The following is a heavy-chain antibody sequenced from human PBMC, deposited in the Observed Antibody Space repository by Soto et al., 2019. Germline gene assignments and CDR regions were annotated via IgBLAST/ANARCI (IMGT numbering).Heavy chain of an antibody. D-gene: IGHD6-19*01. V-gene: IGHV3-64*01. Sequence: EVQLVESGGGLVQPGGSLRLSCAASGFTFSTYAMHWVRQAPGKGLEYVSAISSNGGSTYYGNSVKGRFTISRDNSKNTLYLQMGSLRDEDMAVYYCARDRGYSSGHPADVWGQGTTVTVSS. CDR3: ARDRGYSSGHPADV. J-gene: IGHJ6*02. CDR2: ISSNGGST. CDR1: GFTFSTYA.